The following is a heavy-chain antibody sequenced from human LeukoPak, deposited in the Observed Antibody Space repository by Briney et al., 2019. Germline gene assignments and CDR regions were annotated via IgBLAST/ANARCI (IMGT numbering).Heavy chain of an antibody. J-gene: IGHJ3*02. D-gene: IGHD3-3*01. Sequence: ASVKVSCKASGYTFTSYDINWVRQATGQGIEWMGWMNPNSGNTGYAQKFQGRVTITRNTSISTAYMELSSLRSEDTAVYYCASNYDFWSGFHRKGDAFDIWGQGTMVTVSS. V-gene: IGHV1-8*03. CDR3: ASNYDFWSGFHRKGDAFDI. CDR1: GYTFTSYD. CDR2: MNPNSGNT.